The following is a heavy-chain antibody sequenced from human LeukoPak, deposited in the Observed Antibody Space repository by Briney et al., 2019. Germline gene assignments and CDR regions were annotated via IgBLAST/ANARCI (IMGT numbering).Heavy chain of an antibody. CDR2: IYPGDSDT. J-gene: IGHJ4*02. CDR3: ARAAHRSRSGFDY. CDR1: GYSFSSYW. D-gene: IGHD2-15*01. Sequence: GESLKISCEASGYSFSSYWIAWVRQMPGKGLEWMGIIYPGDSDTRYSPSFQGQVTITADKSINTAYLQWSSLKASDTAMYYCARAAHRSRSGFDYWGQGTLVTASS. V-gene: IGHV5-51*01.